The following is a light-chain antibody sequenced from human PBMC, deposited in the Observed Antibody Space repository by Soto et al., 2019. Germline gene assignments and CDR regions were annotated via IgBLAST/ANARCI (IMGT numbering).Light chain of an antibody. CDR3: CSYAGSSTSYV. Sequence: CVLTRPASGTGAAGEGSTISCTGTSSDVGSYNLVSWYQQHPGKAPKLMIYEVSKRPSGVSNRFSGSKSGNTASLTISGLQAEDEADYYCCSYAGSSTSYVFGTGTKVTVL. CDR2: EVS. V-gene: IGLV2-23*02. CDR1: SSDVGSYNL. J-gene: IGLJ1*01.